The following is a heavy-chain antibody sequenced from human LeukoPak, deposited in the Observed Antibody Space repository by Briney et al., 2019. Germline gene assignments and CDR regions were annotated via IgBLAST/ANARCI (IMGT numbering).Heavy chain of an antibody. V-gene: IGHV1-69*05. J-gene: IGHJ3*02. D-gene: IGHD3-22*01. Sequence: ASVKVSCKASGGTFSSYAISWVRQAPGQGLKWMGRTIPIFGTANYAQKFQGRVTITTDESTSTAYMELSSLRSEDTAVYYCARDSDYYDSSVGYAFDIWGQGTMVTVSS. CDR2: TIPIFGTA. CDR1: GGTFSSYA. CDR3: ARDSDYYDSSVGYAFDI.